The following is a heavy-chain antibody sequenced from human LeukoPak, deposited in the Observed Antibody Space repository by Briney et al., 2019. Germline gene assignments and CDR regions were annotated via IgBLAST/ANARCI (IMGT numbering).Heavy chain of an antibody. D-gene: IGHD3-22*01. CDR2: IRYDGSNK. Sequence: GGSLRLSCAASGFTFSSYGMHWLRQAPGKGLEWVAFIRYDGSNKYYADSVKGRFTISRDNSKNTLYLQMNSLRAEDTAVYYGAKDTDDSQNYWGQGTLVTVSS. J-gene: IGHJ4*02. CDR1: GFTFSSYG. CDR3: AKDTDDSQNY. V-gene: IGHV3-30*02.